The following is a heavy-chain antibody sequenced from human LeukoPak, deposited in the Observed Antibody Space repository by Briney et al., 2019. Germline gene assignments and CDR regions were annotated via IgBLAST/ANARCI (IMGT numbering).Heavy chain of an antibody. CDR1: GGTFSSYA. Sequence: ASVKVSCKASGGTFSSYAISWVRQAPGQGLEWMGGIIPIFGTANYAQKFQGRVTITTDESTSTAYMELSSLRSEDTAVYYCARPGETTEWLLPGGNAFDIWGQGTMVTVSS. V-gene: IGHV1-69*05. D-gene: IGHD3-22*01. CDR2: IIPIFGTA. J-gene: IGHJ3*02. CDR3: ARPGETTEWLLPGGNAFDI.